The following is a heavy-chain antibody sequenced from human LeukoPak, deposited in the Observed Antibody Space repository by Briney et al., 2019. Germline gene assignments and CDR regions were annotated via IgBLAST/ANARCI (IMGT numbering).Heavy chain of an antibody. CDR3: ARSPRWYYDGSGYSGYFDY. D-gene: IGHD3-22*01. J-gene: IGHJ4*02. CDR2: IKQDGSEK. Sequence: SGGSLRLSCAASGFTFSSYWMSWVRQAPGTRLEWVANIKQDGSEKDYVDSVKGRFTISRDNAKNSLYLQMNSLRGEDTAVYYCARSPRWYYDGSGYSGYFDYWGQGTLVTVSS. CDR1: GFTFSSYW. V-gene: IGHV3-7*01.